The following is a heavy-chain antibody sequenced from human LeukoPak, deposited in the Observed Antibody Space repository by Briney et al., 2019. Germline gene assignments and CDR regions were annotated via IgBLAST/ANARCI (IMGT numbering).Heavy chain of an antibody. CDR3: AKDIRGWPDY. Sequence: GGSLRLSCGASEFAFSDFYMTWIRQAPGKGLEWVSYISSSSSHTNYADSVKGRFTISRDNSKNSLYLQMNSLRTEDTALYYCAKDIRGWPDYWGQGTLVTVSS. CDR1: EFAFSDFY. J-gene: IGHJ4*02. D-gene: IGHD6-19*01. V-gene: IGHV3-11*05. CDR2: ISSSSSHT.